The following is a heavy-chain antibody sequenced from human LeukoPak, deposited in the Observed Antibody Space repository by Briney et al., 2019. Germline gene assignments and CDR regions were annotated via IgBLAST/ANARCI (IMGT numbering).Heavy chain of an antibody. CDR3: ASVYSSPRQSGNAFDI. Sequence: SVKVSCKASGGTFSSYAISWVRQAPGQGLEWMGGIIPIFGTANYAQKFQGRVTITADESTSTAYMELSSLRSEDTAVYYCASVYSSPRQSGNAFDIWGQGTMVTVSS. CDR1: GGTFSSYA. V-gene: IGHV1-69*13. J-gene: IGHJ3*02. D-gene: IGHD6-19*01. CDR2: IIPIFGTA.